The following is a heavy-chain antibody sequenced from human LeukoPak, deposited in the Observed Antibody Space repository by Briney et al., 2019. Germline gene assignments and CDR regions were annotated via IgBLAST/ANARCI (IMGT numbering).Heavy chain of an antibody. Sequence: TGGSLRLSCAASGTTFSGSAMHWVRQASGKGLEWVGRIRSKANSYATAYAASVKGRFAISRDDSKNTAYLQMNSLKTEDTAVYYCSTLDDVRGVIRGQGTLVTVSS. CDR2: IRSKANSYAT. CDR1: GTTFSGSA. J-gene: IGHJ4*02. D-gene: IGHD3-10*01. V-gene: IGHV3-73*01. CDR3: STLDDVRGVI.